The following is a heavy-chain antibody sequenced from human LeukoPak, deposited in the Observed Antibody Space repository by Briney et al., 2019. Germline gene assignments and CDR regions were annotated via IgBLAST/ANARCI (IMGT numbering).Heavy chain of an antibody. Sequence: ASVKVSCKASGYTFTGYYMHWVRQAPGQGLEWMGWINPNSGGTNYAQKFQGRVTMTRDTSISTAHMELSRLRSDDTAVYYCARLLWFGEQTDYWGQGTLVTVSS. J-gene: IGHJ4*02. V-gene: IGHV1-2*02. D-gene: IGHD3-10*01. CDR3: ARLLWFGEQTDY. CDR2: INPNSGGT. CDR1: GYTFTGYY.